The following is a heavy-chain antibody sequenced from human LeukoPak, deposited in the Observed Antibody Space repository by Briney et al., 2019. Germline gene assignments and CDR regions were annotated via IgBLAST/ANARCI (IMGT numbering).Heavy chain of an antibody. Sequence: SETLSLTCTVSGGSISSRSHYWGWVRPPPGKGPEWIGSIYYGGSTSYNPSLKTRVTNSIDTSKNQFSLRLSSVTAADTAVYYCARHVPSALRIVVVTSDWYFDLWGRGTLVTVAS. CDR1: GGSISSRSHY. J-gene: IGHJ2*01. V-gene: IGHV4-39*01. CDR2: IYYGGST. D-gene: IGHD2-21*02. CDR3: ARHVPSALRIVVVTSDWYFDL.